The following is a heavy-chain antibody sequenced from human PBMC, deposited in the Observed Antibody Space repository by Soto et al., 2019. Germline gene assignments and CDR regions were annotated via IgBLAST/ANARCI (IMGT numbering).Heavy chain of an antibody. V-gene: IGHV4-31*03. J-gene: IGHJ4*02. CDR3: SREPLI. CDR2: IYYSGST. Sequence: QLQLQESGPGRLKPSQTLSLPCTFPGGSISSGGYYWSWFRHHPGKGLEWIGYIYYSGSTYYNPSLKSRITISVDTSKNQFSLKLSSVTAADTAVYYCSREPLIWGQGTLVTVSS. CDR1: GGSISSGGYY. D-gene: IGHD3-16*01.